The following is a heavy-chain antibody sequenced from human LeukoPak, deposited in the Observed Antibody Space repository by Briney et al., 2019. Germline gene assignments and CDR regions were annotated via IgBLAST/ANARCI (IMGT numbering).Heavy chain of an antibody. J-gene: IGHJ4*02. Sequence: SETLSLTCAVYGGTFSGYYWSWIRQPPGKGLEWIGEINHSGSTNYNPSLKSRVTISVDTSKNQFSLKLNPVTAADTAVYYCAKTWSGDYWSHFDYWGQGNLVTVSS. CDR2: INHSGST. CDR1: GGTFSGYY. V-gene: IGHV4-34*08. CDR3: AKTWSGDYWSHFDY. D-gene: IGHD3-3*01.